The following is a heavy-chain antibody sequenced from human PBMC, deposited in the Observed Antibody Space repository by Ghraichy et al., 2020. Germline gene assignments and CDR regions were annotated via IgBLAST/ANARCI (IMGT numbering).Heavy chain of an antibody. CDR1: GGTFTNYA. J-gene: IGHJ5*02. CDR2: IVPIIGTT. CDR3: ARALLIRYCNGGSCYDWFDP. V-gene: IGHV1-69*13. D-gene: IGHD2-15*01. Sequence: SVKVFCKASGGTFTNYAITWVRQAPGQGLEWMGGIVPIIGTTNYAQKFQGRVTITADESTSTAYMELSSLRSDDTAVYYCARALLIRYCNGGSCYDWFDPWGQGTLVTVSS.